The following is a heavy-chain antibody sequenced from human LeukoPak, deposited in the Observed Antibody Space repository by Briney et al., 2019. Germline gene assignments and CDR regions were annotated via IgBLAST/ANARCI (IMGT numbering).Heavy chain of an antibody. CDR2: MNPNTGYT. J-gene: IGHJ5*02. V-gene: IGHV1-8*03. CDR1: GYTFTNYD. CDR3: ARGSSRVNWFDP. D-gene: IGHD2-2*01. Sequence: ASVKVSCEASGYTFTNYDINWVRQATGQGLEWMGWMNPNTGYTGYAQRFQGRVTFTRNTSISTAHMEVSSLKSEDTAVYYCARGSSRVNWFDPWGQGTLVTVSS.